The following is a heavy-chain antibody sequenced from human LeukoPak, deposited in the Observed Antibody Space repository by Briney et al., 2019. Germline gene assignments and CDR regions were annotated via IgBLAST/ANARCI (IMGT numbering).Heavy chain of an antibody. CDR3: ARYWNGDFDY. D-gene: IGHD1-1*01. J-gene: IGHJ4*02. CDR2: INPSGGST. V-gene: IGHV1-46*03. Sequence: ASVKVSCKAFGYTFTSYDMYWVRQAPGQGLEWMGIINPSGGSTNYAQKFQGRVTMTRDTSTSTVYMGLSSLRSEDTAVYYCARYWNGDFDYWGQGTLVTVSP. CDR1: GYTFTSYD.